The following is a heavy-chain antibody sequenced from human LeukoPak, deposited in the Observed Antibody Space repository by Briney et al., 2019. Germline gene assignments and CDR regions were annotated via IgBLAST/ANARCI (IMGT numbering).Heavy chain of an antibody. CDR1: GFTFSSYS. V-gene: IGHV3-21*01. J-gene: IGHJ4*02. CDR3: ARHADIVVVPAAKGGIDY. Sequence: GGSLRLSCAASGFTFSSYSMNRVRQAPGKGLEWVSSISSSSSYIYYADSVKGRFTISRDNAKNSLYLQMNSLRAEDTAVYYCARHADIVVVPAAKGGIDYWGQGTLVTVSS. CDR2: ISSSSSYI. D-gene: IGHD2-2*01.